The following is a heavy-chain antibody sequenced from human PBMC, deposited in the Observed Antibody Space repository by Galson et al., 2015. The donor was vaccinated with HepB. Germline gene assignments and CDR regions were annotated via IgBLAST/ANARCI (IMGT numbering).Heavy chain of an antibody. J-gene: IGHJ3*02. Sequence: SLRLSCAASGFTFSNYALSWVRQAPGKGLEWVSAISGSGGSTYYADSVKGRFTISRDNSKNTLYLQMNSLRAEDTAVYYCAKHAFMVRGVITDAFDIWGQGTMVTVSS. CDR3: AKHAFMVRGVITDAFDI. V-gene: IGHV3-23*01. CDR1: GFTFSNYA. D-gene: IGHD3-10*01. CDR2: ISGSGGST.